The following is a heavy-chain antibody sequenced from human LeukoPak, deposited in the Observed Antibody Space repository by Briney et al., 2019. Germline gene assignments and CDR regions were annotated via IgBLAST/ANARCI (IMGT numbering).Heavy chain of an antibody. CDR2: ISADGGST. CDR3: AKPDRLTGAFDY. V-gene: IGHV3-23*01. J-gene: IGHJ4*02. CDR1: GFTFNSYV. Sequence: GGSLRLSCAASGFTFNSYVVSWVRQAPGKGLEWVSTISADGGSTYYADSVKGRFTISRDNSKNTLYLQVNSLRAEDTAVYYCAKPDRLTGAFDYWGQGTLVTVSS. D-gene: IGHD1-26*01.